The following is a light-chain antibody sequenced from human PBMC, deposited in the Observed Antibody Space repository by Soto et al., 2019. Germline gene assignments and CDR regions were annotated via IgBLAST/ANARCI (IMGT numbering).Light chain of an antibody. CDR2: DAS. J-gene: IGKJ1*01. Sequence: EIVLTQSPATLSLSPGERATLSCSASQSVSSYLAGYQQKPGQAPRLLLYDASNRATGIPARFSGRGSGTDFPLTISRLEAEHVVVYYCQQRSNWPPWAFGQGTKVEIK. V-gene: IGKV3-11*01. CDR1: QSVSSY. CDR3: QQRSNWPPWA.